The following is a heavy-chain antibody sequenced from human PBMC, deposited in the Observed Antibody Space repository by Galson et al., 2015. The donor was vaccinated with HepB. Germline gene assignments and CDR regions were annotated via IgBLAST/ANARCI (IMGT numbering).Heavy chain of an antibody. V-gene: IGHV3-33*01. D-gene: IGHD3-22*01. J-gene: IGHJ4*02. CDR3: ARDNYYDSSAHSSGYYYTGFDY. CDR2: IWYDGSNK. Sequence: SLRLSCAASGFTFRNYGMHWVRQAPGKGLEWVAAIWYDGSNKQYAESLKGRFTISRDNSKNTLYLQVSSLRAEDTAVYYCARDNYYDSSAHSSGYYYTGFDYWGQGTLVTVSS. CDR1: GFTFRNYG.